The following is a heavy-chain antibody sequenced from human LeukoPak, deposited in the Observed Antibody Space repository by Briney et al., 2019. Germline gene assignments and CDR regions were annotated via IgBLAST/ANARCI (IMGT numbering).Heavy chain of an antibody. CDR1: GFTFSSYA. Sequence: LPGGSLRLSCAASGFTFSSYAMRWVRQAPGKGLEWVSAISGSGGSTYYADSVKGRFTISRDNSKNTLYLQMNSLRAEDTAVYYCAKVCPRHYYMDVWGKGTTVTVSS. CDR3: AKVCPRHYYMDV. V-gene: IGHV3-23*01. J-gene: IGHJ6*03. CDR2: ISGSGGST.